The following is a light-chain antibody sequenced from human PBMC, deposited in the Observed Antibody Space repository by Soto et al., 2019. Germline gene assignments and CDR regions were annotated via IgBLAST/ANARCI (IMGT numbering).Light chain of an antibody. CDR3: AAWHDNLSGVI. CDR1: RPSIGSNH. V-gene: IGLV1-47*02. J-gene: IGLJ2*01. CDR2: TNN. Sequence: QSVLTQPPSASGTPGQRVTISCSGSRPSIGSNHVYWYQQLPGMAPKLLIYTNNQRPSGVPDRFSASKSGTSASLAISGLRSEDEADYYCAAWHDNLSGVIFGGGTKVTVL.